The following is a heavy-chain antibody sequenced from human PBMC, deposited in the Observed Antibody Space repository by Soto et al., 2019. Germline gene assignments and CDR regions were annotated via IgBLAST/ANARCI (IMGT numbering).Heavy chain of an antibody. J-gene: IGHJ4*02. Sequence: QVQLVQSGAEVKKPGASVKVSCKASGYTFTSYYMHWVRQAPGQGLEWMGIINPSGGSTSYAQKFQGRVTMTRDTATSTVYMELSSLRSADTAVYYCAREGAGWFGDYWGQGTLVTVSS. CDR1: GYTFTSYY. D-gene: IGHD3-10*01. CDR2: INPSGGST. CDR3: AREGAGWFGDY. V-gene: IGHV1-46*01.